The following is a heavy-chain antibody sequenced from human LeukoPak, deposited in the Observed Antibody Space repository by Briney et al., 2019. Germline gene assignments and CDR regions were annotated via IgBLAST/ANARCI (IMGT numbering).Heavy chain of an antibody. Sequence: PGRSLRLSCAASGFTFSSYGMHWVRQAPGKGLEWVAVISYDGSNKYYADSVKGRFTISRDNSKNTLYLQMNSLRAEDTAVYYCASAREGLRFLEWSFDYWGRGTLVTVSS. CDR1: GFTFSSYG. J-gene: IGHJ4*02. V-gene: IGHV3-30*03. D-gene: IGHD3-3*01. CDR3: ASAREGLRFLEWSFDY. CDR2: ISYDGSNK.